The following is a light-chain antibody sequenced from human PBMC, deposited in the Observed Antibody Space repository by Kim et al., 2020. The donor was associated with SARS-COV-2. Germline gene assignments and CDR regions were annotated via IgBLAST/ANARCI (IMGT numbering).Light chain of an antibody. Sequence: SPEQTASITCSGDRLGDKYSCWYQQKPGQSPGLVFYQDSKRPSGIPERFSGSNSGNTATLTISGTQAMDEADYYCQAWDSSTAVFGGGTQLTVL. CDR3: QAWDSSTAV. CDR1: RLGDKY. CDR2: QDS. V-gene: IGLV3-1*01. J-gene: IGLJ2*01.